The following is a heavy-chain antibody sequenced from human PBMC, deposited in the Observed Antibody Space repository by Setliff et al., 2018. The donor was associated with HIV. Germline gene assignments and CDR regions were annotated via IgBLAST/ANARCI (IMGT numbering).Heavy chain of an antibody. Sequence: SETLSLTCTVSGGSIRSGGYYWSWIRQHPGKGLEWIGYIYYSGSTYYNPSLKSRVTISVDTSKNQFSLKLSSVTAADTAVYYCARVTSAHPTYYYYYMDVWGKGTTVTVSS. V-gene: IGHV4-31*03. CDR2: IYYSGST. CDR3: ARVTSAHPTYYYYYMDV. J-gene: IGHJ6*03. CDR1: GGSIRSGGYY. D-gene: IGHD6-25*01.